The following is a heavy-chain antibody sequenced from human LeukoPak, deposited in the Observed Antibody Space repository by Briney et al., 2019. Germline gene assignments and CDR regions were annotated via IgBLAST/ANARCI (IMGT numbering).Heavy chain of an antibody. CDR1: GFTFYDYT. J-gene: IGHJ4*02. CDR3: AKDMGIAAAGTYLDY. CDR2: ISWDGGST. V-gene: IGHV3-43*01. D-gene: IGHD6-13*01. Sequence: GGSLRLSCAASGFTFYDYTMHRVRQAPGKGLEWVSLISWDGGSTYYADSVKGRFTISRDNSKNSLYLQMSSLRTEDTALYYCAKDMGIAAAGTYLDYWGQGTLVTVSS.